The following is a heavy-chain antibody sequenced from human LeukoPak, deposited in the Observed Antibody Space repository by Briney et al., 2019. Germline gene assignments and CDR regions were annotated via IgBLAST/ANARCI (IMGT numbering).Heavy chain of an antibody. V-gene: IGHV3-7*01. Sequence: GGSLRLSCAASGFTFSTYWMSWVRQAPGKGLEWVANIKQDGSEKYYVDSVRGRFTISRDNAKNSLYLQMNSLRAEDTAVYYCARPRITVFGVVPWAFDVWGQGTMVTVSS. CDR2: IKQDGSEK. CDR1: GFTFSTYW. D-gene: IGHD3-3*01. CDR3: ARPRITVFGVVPWAFDV. J-gene: IGHJ3*01.